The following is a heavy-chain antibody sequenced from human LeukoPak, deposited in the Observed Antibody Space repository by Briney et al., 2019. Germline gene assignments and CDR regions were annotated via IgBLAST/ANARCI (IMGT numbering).Heavy chain of an antibody. D-gene: IGHD2-2*01. CDR1: GGSISSYY. V-gene: IGHV4-59*12. J-gene: IGHJ5*02. Sequence: SETLSLTCTVSGGSISSYYWSWIRQPPGKGLEWIGLTYHGGSTYYNPSLKSRLTISVDTSKNQFSLKLSSVTAADTAVYYCARVGDCSSTSCQGWFDPWGQGTLVTVSS. CDR2: TYHGGST. CDR3: ARVGDCSSTSCQGWFDP.